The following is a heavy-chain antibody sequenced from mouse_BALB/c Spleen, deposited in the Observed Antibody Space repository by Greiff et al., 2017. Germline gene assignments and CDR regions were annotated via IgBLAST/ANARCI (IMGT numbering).Heavy chain of an antibody. J-gene: IGHJ3*01. CDR1: GFTFSNYW. D-gene: IGHD2-3*01. V-gene: IGHV6-6*02. Sequence: EVKLVESGGGLVQPGGSMKLSCVASGFTFSNYWMNWVRQSPEKGLEWVAEIRLKSNNYATHYAESVKGRFTISRDDSKSSVYLQMNNLRAEDTGIYYCTGDGYYENAYWGQGTLVTVSA. CDR3: TGDGYYENAY. CDR2: IRLKSNNYAT.